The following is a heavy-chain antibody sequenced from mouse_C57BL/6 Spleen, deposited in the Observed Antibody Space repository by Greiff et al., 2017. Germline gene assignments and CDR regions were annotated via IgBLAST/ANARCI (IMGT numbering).Heavy chain of an antibody. J-gene: IGHJ1*03. V-gene: IGHV1-9*01. CDR1: GYTFTGYW. CDR2: LLPGSGRT. D-gene: IGHD2-3*01. Sequence: VQLQQSGAELMKPGASVKLSCKATGYTFTGYWIEWVKQRPGHGLEWIGELLPGSGRTNYNGKFKGKVTFTADTSSNTAYMQLSSLTTDDSAIYYCARGRLLLKGWYFDVWGTGTTVTVSS. CDR3: ARGRLLLKGWYFDV.